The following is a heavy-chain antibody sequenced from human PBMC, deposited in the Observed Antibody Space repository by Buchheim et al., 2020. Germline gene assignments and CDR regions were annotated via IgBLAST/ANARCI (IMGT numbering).Heavy chain of an antibody. CDR2: ISYDGSNK. CDR1: GFTFSSYG. V-gene: IGHV3-30*03. CDR3: ATGPLDYTNYVGPAFTNSYYYGMDV. Sequence: QVQLVESGGGVVQPGRSLRLSCAASGFTFSSYGMHWVRQAPGKGLEWVAVISYDGSNKYYADSVKGRFTISRDNAKNTLYLQMNSLRVEDTAVYYCATGPLDYTNYVGPAFTNSYYYGMDVWGLGTT. D-gene: IGHD4-11*01. J-gene: IGHJ6*02.